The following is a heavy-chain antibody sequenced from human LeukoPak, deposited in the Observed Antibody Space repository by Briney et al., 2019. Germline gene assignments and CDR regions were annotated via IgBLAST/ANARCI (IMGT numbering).Heavy chain of an antibody. CDR2: IYYSGSA. V-gene: IGHV4-39*07. D-gene: IGHD3-22*01. CDR3: ARGYYDSSGYYDY. Sequence: PSETLSLTCTVSGGSISRSNFYWGWIRQPPGKGLEWIGSIYYSGSAYYKPSLKSRVTISVDTSKNQFSLKLSSVTAADTAVYYCARGYYDSSGYYDYWGQGTLVTVSS. J-gene: IGHJ4*02. CDR1: GGSISRSNFY.